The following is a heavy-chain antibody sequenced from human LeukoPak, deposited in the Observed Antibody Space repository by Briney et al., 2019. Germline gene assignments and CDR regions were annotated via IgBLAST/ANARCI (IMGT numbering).Heavy chain of an antibody. J-gene: IGHJ5*02. D-gene: IGHD6-13*01. Sequence: VSSISSSSSYIYYADSVKGRFTISRDNAKNSLYLQMNSLRAEDTAVYYCATLTAANNWFDPWGQGTLVTVSS. CDR2: ISSSSSYI. CDR3: ATLTAANNWFDP. V-gene: IGHV3-21*01.